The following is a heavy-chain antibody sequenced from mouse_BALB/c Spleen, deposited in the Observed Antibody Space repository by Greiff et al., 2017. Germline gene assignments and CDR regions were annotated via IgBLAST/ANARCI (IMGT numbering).Heavy chain of an antibody. CDR1: GYSITSGYY. CDR3: ARGASLY. D-gene: IGHD6-1*01. Sequence: EVQRVESGPGLVKPSQSLSLTCSVTGYSITSGYYWNWIRQFPGNKLEWMGYISYDGSNNYNPSLKNRISITRDTSKNQFFLKLNSVTTEDTATYYCARGASLYWGQGTSVTVSS. CDR2: ISYDGSN. J-gene: IGHJ4*01. V-gene: IGHV3-6*02.